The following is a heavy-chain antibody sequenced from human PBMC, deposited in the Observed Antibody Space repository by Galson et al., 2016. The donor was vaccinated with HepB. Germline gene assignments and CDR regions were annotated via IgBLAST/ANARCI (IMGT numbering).Heavy chain of an antibody. Sequence: CAISGDSVSSDSAAWNWIRQSPSRGLEWLGRTYYRSKWDNEYAVSVRSRMTINPDTSKNQFSLQLNSVTPEDTAVYYCARDRGSNGGFDYWGQGTLVTVSP. V-gene: IGHV6-1*01. D-gene: IGHD3-10*01. CDR1: GDSVSSDSAA. J-gene: IGHJ4*02. CDR3: ARDRGSNGGFDY. CDR2: TYYRSKWDN.